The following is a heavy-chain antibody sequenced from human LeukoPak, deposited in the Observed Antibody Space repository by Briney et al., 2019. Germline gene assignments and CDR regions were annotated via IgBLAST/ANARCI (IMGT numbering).Heavy chain of an antibody. Sequence: ASVKVSCKPSGYTFTNYATNWVRQAPGQGLEWMGWINTGTGNPTYAQGFTGRFVFSLDTSVSTTYLQINSLKAEHTAVYYCATIGASFFDSWGQGTLVTVSS. V-gene: IGHV7-4-1*02. CDR3: ATIGASFFDS. J-gene: IGHJ4*02. CDR1: GYTFTNYA. D-gene: IGHD3-10*01. CDR2: INTGTGNP.